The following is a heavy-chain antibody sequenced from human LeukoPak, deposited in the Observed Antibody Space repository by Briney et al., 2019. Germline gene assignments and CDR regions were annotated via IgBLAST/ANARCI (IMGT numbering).Heavy chain of an antibody. CDR3: ARAHYYGSGSYYQYFQH. CDR1: GFTFSSYG. CDR2: IWYDGSNK. Sequence: GGSLRLSCAASGFTFSSYGMHWVRQAPGKGLEWVAVIWYDGSNKYYADSVKGRFTISRDNSKNTLYLQMNSLRAEDTAVYYCARAHYYGSGSYYQYFQHWGQGTLVTVSS. J-gene: IGHJ1*01. D-gene: IGHD3-10*01. V-gene: IGHV3-33*01.